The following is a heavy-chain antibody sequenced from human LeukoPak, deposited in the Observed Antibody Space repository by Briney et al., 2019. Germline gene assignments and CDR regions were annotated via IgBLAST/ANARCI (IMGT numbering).Heavy chain of an antibody. CDR3: AREDSGWYYFDY. Sequence: ASVKVSCKASGYTFTSYDINLVRQATGQGLEWMGWMNPNSGNTGYAQKFQGRVTMTRNTSISTAYMELSSLRSEDTAVYYCAREDSGWYYFDYWGQGTLVTVSS. D-gene: IGHD6-19*01. V-gene: IGHV1-8*01. CDR1: GYTFTSYD. J-gene: IGHJ4*02. CDR2: MNPNSGNT.